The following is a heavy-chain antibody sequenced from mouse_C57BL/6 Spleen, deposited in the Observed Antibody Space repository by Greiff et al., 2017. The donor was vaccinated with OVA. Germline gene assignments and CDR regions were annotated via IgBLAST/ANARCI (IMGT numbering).Heavy chain of an antibody. CDR2: ISDGGSYT. CDR1: GFTFSSYA. CDR3: ARDWDGYYEAY. V-gene: IGHV5-4*01. Sequence: EVQLQESGGGLVKPGGSLKLSCAASGFTFSSYAMSWVRQTPEKRLEWVATISDGGSYTYYPDNVKGRFTISRDNAKNNLYLQMSHLKSEDTAMYYCARDWDGYYEAYWGQGTLVTVSA. D-gene: IGHD2-3*01. J-gene: IGHJ3*01.